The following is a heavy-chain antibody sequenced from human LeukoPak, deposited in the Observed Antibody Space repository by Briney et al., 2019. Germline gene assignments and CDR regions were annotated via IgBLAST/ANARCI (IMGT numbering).Heavy chain of an antibody. D-gene: IGHD2/OR15-2a*01. V-gene: IGHV3-7*01. CDR1: GFTFSDHW. CDR2: INQDGSEI. J-gene: IGHJ4*02. Sequence: GYLRLSCTTSGFTFSDHWMSWVRQAPGKGLEWVGNINQDGSEINYLESVKGRLSITRDNAKNSLFLHMNNPRVEDTAKYYCARVDGNIAYRPVEDWGQGTLVTVSS. CDR3: ARVDGNIAYRPVED.